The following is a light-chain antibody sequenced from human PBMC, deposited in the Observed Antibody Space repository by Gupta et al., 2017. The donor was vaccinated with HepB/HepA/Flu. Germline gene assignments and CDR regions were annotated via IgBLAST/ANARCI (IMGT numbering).Light chain of an antibody. J-gene: IGLJ3*02. Sequence: QTVVTQEPSLTVSPGGTGTLNCASSTGAVTSGYYTNWFQQKPGPPPRALLYTTTNKHSWTPARFSGSRLGGKSALTLSGVQPEAEAEYYCLFHYGGAGVFGGETKVTVL. V-gene: IGLV7-43*01. CDR1: TGAVTSGYY. CDR3: LFHYGGAGV. CDR2: TTT.